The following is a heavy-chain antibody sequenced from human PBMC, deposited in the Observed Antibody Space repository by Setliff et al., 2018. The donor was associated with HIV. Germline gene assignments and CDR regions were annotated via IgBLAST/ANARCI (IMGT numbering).Heavy chain of an antibody. CDR2: IYASGKT. Sequence: TSETLSLTCNVSGDSLNTYYWSWIRQSGGKGLEWIGRIYASGKTTFNPSLKSRVRMSVDTSKNQFSLKLTSVTASDTAVYYCARGNNDLESFDYWGQGALVTVSS. CDR3: ARGNNDLESFDY. V-gene: IGHV4-4*07. D-gene: IGHD3-3*01. CDR1: GDSLNTYY. J-gene: IGHJ4*02.